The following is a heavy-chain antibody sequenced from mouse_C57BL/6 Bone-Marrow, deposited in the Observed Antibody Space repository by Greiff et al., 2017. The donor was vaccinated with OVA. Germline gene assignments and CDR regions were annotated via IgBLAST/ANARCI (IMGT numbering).Heavy chain of an antibody. Sequence: EVKLVESGGGLVKPGGSLKLSCAASGFTFSSYAMSWVRQTPEQRLEWVATISDGGSYTYYPDNVKGRFTISRDNATNNLYLQMSQLKSEDTAMYYCARAPYYGYQAWFAYWGQGTLVTVSA. CDR3: ARAPYYGYQAWFAY. CDR2: ISDGGSYT. CDR1: GFTFSSYA. D-gene: IGHD2-9*01. J-gene: IGHJ3*01. V-gene: IGHV5-4*03.